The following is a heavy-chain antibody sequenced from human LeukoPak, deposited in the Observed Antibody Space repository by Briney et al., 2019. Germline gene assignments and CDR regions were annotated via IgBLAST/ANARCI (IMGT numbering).Heavy chain of an antibody. D-gene: IGHD3-22*01. CDR3: ANTDYYDSSGPPFDY. Sequence: GGSLRLSCAASGFTFSSSAMSWVRQVPGKGLEWVSGISASGGSTSYADSVRGRFTISRDNSKNTLYLQMNSLRAEDTAVYYCANTDYYDSSGPPFDYWGQGTLVTVSS. CDR2: ISASGGST. CDR1: GFTFSSSA. V-gene: IGHV3-23*01. J-gene: IGHJ4*02.